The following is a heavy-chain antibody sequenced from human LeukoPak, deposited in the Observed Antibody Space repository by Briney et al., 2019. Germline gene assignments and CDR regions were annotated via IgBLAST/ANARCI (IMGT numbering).Heavy chain of an antibody. CDR3: AKDHGGIAI. CDR1: GFNFRSYS. CDR2: ISSSSTYI. D-gene: IGHD6-13*01. Sequence: PGGSLRLSCVVSGFNFRSYSMNWVRQAPGKGLEWVSSISSSSTYIYYADSVKGRFTISRDNAKNSLYLQMNSLRAEDTAVYYCAKDHGGIAIWGQGTMVTVSS. J-gene: IGHJ3*02. V-gene: IGHV3-21*01.